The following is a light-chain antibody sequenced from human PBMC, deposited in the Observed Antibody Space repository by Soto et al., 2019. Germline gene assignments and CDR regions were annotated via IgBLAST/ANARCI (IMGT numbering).Light chain of an antibody. Sequence: EIVLRQTPATLSLSPGERATLSCRASQRASTYLAWYQQKPGQAPRLLIWGASRRATGIPDRFSGSGSGTDVTLTSSRLEPEDFAVYDWQQYGSSPITFGQGTRLEIK. CDR1: QRASTY. CDR3: QQYGSSPIT. CDR2: GAS. V-gene: IGKV3-20*01. J-gene: IGKJ5*01.